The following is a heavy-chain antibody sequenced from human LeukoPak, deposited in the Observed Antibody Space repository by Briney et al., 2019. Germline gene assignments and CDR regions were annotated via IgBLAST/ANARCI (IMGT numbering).Heavy chain of an antibody. J-gene: IGHJ4*02. CDR1: GFSFSNYA. CDR2: ISGSGHSS. Sequence: GGSLRLSCAASGFSFSNYAMSWVRQAPGKGLEWVSGISGSGHSSYYADSVKGRFTISRDNSKNTLWLQMNSLRAEDTAVYYCAKATYYDFWSGPTGLDYWGQGTLVTVSS. CDR3: AKATYYDFWSGPTGLDY. D-gene: IGHD3-3*01. V-gene: IGHV3-23*01.